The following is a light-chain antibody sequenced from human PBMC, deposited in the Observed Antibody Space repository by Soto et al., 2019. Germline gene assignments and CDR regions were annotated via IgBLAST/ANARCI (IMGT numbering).Light chain of an antibody. CDR3: MQALQTPLT. CDR2: LGS. V-gene: IGKV2-28*01. CDR1: QRLLHSTGYTY. Sequence: DIVMPQSPLSLPVTPGEPAPISCRSSQRLLHSTGYTYLDWYLQKPGQSPQLLIDLGSNRASGVPDRFSGSGSGTDFTLKISRVEAEDVGVYYCMQALQTPLTFGGGTKVEIK. J-gene: IGKJ4*01.